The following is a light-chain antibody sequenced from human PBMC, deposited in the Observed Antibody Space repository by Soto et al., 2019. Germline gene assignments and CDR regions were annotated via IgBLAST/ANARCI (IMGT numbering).Light chain of an antibody. Sequence: EVVLTQSPGTLSLSPGERATLSCRASQSLSSSVLAWYQKKPGQAPRLLIYGASNRATGIPDRFSGSRSGTYFTLTISRLEPDDFAVAFCLQYGSPLSTFGQGTKLEIK. V-gene: IGKV3-20*01. CDR3: LQYGSPLST. CDR2: GAS. CDR1: QSLSSSV. J-gene: IGKJ2*01.